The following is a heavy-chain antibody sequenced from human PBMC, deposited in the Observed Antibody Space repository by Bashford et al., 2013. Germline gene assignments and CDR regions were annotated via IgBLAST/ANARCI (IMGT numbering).Heavy chain of an antibody. V-gene: IGHV4-59*12. J-gene: IGHJ6*02. Sequence: SETLSLTCTVTGVSTTSSYWTWVRQSPGKGLEWIGFVSHSGSGAYSDSLRSRATISLDTSKNQFSLSLTDVTAADTAVYFCARGGPGDYYYNGLDVWGQGTTVTVSS. CDR1: GVSTTSSY. CDR2: VSHSGSG. CDR3: ARGGPGDYYYNGLDV.